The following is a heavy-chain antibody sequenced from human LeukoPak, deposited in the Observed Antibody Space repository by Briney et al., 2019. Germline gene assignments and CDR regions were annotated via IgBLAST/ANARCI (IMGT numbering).Heavy chain of an antibody. V-gene: IGHV4-59*01. Sequence: PSETLSLTCTVSGGSISSYYWSWIRRPPGKGLEWIGYIYYSGSTNCNPSLKSRVTISVDTSKNQFSLKLSSVTAADTAVYYCAREGPYDSSGSQGLLDYWGQGTLVTVSS. J-gene: IGHJ4*02. CDR2: IYYSGST. CDR1: GGSISSYY. CDR3: AREGPYDSSGSQGLLDY. D-gene: IGHD3-22*01.